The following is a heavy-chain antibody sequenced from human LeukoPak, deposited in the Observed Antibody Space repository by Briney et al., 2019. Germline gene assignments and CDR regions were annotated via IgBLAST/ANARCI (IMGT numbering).Heavy chain of an antibody. D-gene: IGHD7-27*01. CDR1: GFTFSSYA. J-gene: IGHJ4*02. Sequence: GRSLRLSCAASGFTFSSYAMHWVRQAPGKGLEWVAVISYDGSNKYYADSVKGRFTISRDNSKSTLYLQMNSLRAEDTAVYYCARDLNWGDSSLWGQGTLVTVSS. CDR2: ISYDGSNK. V-gene: IGHV3-30-3*01. CDR3: ARDLNWGDSSL.